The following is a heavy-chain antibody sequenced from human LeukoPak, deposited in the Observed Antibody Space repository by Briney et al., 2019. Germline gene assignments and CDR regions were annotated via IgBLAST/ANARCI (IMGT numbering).Heavy chain of an antibody. D-gene: IGHD5-12*01. CDR3: ARDVATSVVDPHHFDY. CDR1: GYTFTSYT. V-gene: IGHV1-3*01. J-gene: IGHJ4*02. CDR2: INAGNGNT. Sequence: ASVKVSCKASGYTFTSYTMHWVRQAPGQRLEWMGWINAGNGNTKYSQKFQGRVTITRDTSASTAYMELSSLRSEDTAVYYCARDVATSVVDPHHFDYWGQGTLVTVSS.